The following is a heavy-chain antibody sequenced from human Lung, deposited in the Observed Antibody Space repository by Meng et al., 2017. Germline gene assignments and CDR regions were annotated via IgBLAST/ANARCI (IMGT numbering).Heavy chain of an antibody. CDR1: GGSVSDYY. Sequence: GPLQQWGAGRLKLSEPRSRTCVASGGSVSDYYWRWFRQPAGKGLEWIGEINHSGSTNYNPSLESRATISVDTSQNNLSLKLSSVTAADSAVCYCARGPTTMAHDFDYWGQGTLVTVSS. D-gene: IGHD4-11*01. J-gene: IGHJ4*02. CDR2: INHSGST. CDR3: ARGPTTMAHDFDY. V-gene: IGHV4-34*01.